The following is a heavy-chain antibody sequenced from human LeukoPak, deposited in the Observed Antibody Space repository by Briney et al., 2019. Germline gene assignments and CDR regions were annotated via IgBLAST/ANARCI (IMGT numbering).Heavy chain of an antibody. CDR2: VYRGGSS. V-gene: IGHV4-38-2*02. Sequence: SETLSLTCTVSGYSISSGFYWGWIRQPPGKGLEWIGNVYRGGSSYYNPSLKSRITISVDTSKNQFSLNLYSVTAADTAVYYCARRVGSSDCFDYWGQGTLVTVSS. CDR1: GYSISSGFY. J-gene: IGHJ4*02. CDR3: ARRVGSSDCFDY. D-gene: IGHD6-6*01.